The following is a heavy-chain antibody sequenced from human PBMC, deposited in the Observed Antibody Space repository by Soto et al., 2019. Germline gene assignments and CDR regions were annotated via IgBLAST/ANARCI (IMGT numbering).Heavy chain of an antibody. CDR3: ARDVGYCSGGGCDAWFDP. J-gene: IGHJ5*02. CDR2: IKQDGSEI. D-gene: IGHD2-15*01. V-gene: IGHV3-7*01. CDR1: GFTFSSYW. Sequence: LRLSCAASGFTFSSYWRSWVRQAPGKGMEWVANIKQDGSEIYYVDSVKGRFTIARDDARNSLYLQMNSLRVEDTALYYCARDVGYCSGGGCDAWFDPWGQGTLVTVSS.